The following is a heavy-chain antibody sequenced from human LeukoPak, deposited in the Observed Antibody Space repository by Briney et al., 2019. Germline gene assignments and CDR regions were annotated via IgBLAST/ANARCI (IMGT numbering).Heavy chain of an antibody. D-gene: IGHD3-22*01. V-gene: IGHV1-18*01. CDR2: ISAYNGNT. CDR1: GYTFTSYG. J-gene: IGHJ4*02. CDR3: ARDRDSSGYYDPFDY. Sequence: GASVKVSCKASGYTFTSYGISWVRQAPGQGLEWMGWISAYNGNTNYAQKLQGRVTMTTDTSTSTAYMELRSLRSDDTAVYYCARDRDSSGYYDPFDYWGQGTLVTVSS.